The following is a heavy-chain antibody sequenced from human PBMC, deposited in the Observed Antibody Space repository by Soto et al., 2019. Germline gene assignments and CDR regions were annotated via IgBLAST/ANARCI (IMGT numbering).Heavy chain of an antibody. CDR1: GFSLSNYA. J-gene: IGHJ4*02. Sequence: GGSLRLSCAASGFSLSNYAMSWVRQAPGKGLQWVSVISGDGGSTYYADSVKGRLNISRDNSKNTLYLQMSSLRAEDTAVYYCAKAEEVGGNVNSYFDYWGQGTLVTVSS. V-gene: IGHV3-23*01. CDR2: ISGDGGST. D-gene: IGHD2-15*01. CDR3: AKAEEVGGNVNSYFDY.